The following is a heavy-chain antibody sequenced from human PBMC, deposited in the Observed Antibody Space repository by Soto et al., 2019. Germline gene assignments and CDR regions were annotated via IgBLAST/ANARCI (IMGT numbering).Heavy chain of an antibody. CDR2: IYYSGST. J-gene: IGHJ6*03. Sequence: SETLSLTCTVSGGSISSYYWSWIRQPPGKGLEWIGYIYYSGSTNYNPSLKSRVTISVDTSKNQFSLKLSSVTAADTAVYYCARETRVSQWLQGTVTTNYYYYYMDVWGKGTTVTVSS. V-gene: IGHV4-59*01. CDR3: ARETRVSQWLQGTVTTNYYYYYMDV. CDR1: GGSISSYY. D-gene: IGHD4-4*01.